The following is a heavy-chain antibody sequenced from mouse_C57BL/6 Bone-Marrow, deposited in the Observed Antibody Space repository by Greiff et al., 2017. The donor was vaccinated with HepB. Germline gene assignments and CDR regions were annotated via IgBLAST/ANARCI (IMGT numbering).Heavy chain of an antibody. CDR3: ARDGYYYGNSYLYDLDY. CDR1: GYSFTGYY. CDR2: INPSTGGT. V-gene: IGHV1-42*01. J-gene: IGHJ2*01. Sequence: VQLQQSGPELVKPGASVKISCKASGYSFTGYYMNWVKQSPEKSLEWIGEINPSTGGTTYNQKFKAKATLTVDKSSSTAYMQLKSLTSEDSAVYCCARDGYYYGNSYLYDLDYWGQGTTLTVSS. D-gene: IGHD1-1*01.